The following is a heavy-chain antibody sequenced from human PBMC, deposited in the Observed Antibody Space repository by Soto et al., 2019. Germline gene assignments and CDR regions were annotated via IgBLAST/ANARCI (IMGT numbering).Heavy chain of an antibody. CDR2: ISSSSSSYI. V-gene: IGHV3-21*01. CDR1: GFTFSSYS. D-gene: IGHD4-4*01. J-gene: IGHJ6*02. Sequence: EVQLVESGGGLVKPGGSLRLSCAASGFTFSSYSMNWVRQAPGKGLEWVSSISSSSSSYIYYADSVKGRFTISRDNAKNSLYLQMNSLRAEDTAVYYCARSDNDYSNYGYYYYGMDVWGQGTTVTVSS. CDR3: ARSDNDYSNYGYYYYGMDV.